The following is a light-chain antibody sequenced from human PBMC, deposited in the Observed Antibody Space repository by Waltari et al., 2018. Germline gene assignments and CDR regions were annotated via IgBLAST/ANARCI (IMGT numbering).Light chain of an antibody. Sequence: VLTQSPGTLSLSPGDRATLSCRASQSSTKRYFAWYQQKTGQAPRPLIYGASSRAAGIPDRFSGSGSGTEFTLTISRLEAEDSAVYYCQQYGSSIMYTFGQGTKLEIK. V-gene: IGKV3-20*01. J-gene: IGKJ2*01. CDR2: GAS. CDR1: QSSTKRY. CDR3: QQYGSSIMYT.